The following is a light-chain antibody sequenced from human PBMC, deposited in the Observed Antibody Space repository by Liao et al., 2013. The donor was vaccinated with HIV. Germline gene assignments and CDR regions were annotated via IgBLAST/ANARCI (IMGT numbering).Light chain of an antibody. CDR3: QAWDGTTVI. CDR2: QDD. J-gene: IGLJ2*01. CDR1: KLGDKY. Sequence: SYELTQPPSASVSPGQTASITCSGDKLGDKYVCWYQQKPGQSPVLVLYQDDKRPSGIPDRFSGSNSGNTATLTVSGTQALDEADYYCQAWDGTTVIFGGGTKLTVL. V-gene: IGLV3-1*01.